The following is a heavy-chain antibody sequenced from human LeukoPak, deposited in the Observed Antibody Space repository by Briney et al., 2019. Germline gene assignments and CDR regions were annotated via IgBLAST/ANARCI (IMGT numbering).Heavy chain of an antibody. CDR1: GGTFSSYA. Sequence: ASVKVSCKASGGTFSSYAISWVRQAPGQGLEWVGGIIPIFGTANYAQKFQGRVTITADESTSTAYMELSSLRSEDTAVYYCARDPQGGSVGGAFDIWGQGTMVTVSS. V-gene: IGHV1-69*01. J-gene: IGHJ3*02. CDR2: IIPIFGTA. D-gene: IGHD3-10*01. CDR3: ARDPQGGSVGGAFDI.